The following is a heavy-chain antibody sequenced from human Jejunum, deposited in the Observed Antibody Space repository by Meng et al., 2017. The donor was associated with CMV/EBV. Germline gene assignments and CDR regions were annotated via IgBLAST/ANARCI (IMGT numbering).Heavy chain of an antibody. J-gene: IGHJ4*02. CDR1: FTCSTYW. D-gene: IGHD3-10*01. CDR3: ARARVPMIRGVPFDY. CDR2: IKQDGSET. Sequence: FTCSTYWMTWVRQAPGKGLEWVANIKQDGSETYYVDSVKGRFTISRDNAKSSLYLQMDSLRAGDTAMYYCARARVPMIRGVPFDYWGQGTRVTVSS. V-gene: IGHV3-7*01.